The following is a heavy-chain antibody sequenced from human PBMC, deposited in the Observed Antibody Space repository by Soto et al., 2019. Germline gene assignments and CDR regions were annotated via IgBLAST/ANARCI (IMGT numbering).Heavy chain of an antibody. Sequence: PSETLSLTCTVSGGSISSYYWSWIRQPPGKGLEWIGYIYYSGSTNYNPSLKSRVTISVDTSKNQFSLKLSSVTAADTAVYYCARHPEYCSSTSCDYYFEYWGQGTLVTVSS. CDR1: GGSISSYY. D-gene: IGHD2-2*01. J-gene: IGHJ4*02. V-gene: IGHV4-59*08. CDR3: ARHPEYCSSTSCDYYFEY. CDR2: IYYSGST.